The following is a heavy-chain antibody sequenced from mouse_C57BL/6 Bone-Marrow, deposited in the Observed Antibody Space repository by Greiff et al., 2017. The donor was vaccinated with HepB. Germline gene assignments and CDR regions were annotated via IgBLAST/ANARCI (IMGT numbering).Heavy chain of an antibody. V-gene: IGHV14-4*01. CDR3: TTAQATSYAMDY. D-gene: IGHD3-2*02. J-gene: IGHJ4*01. CDR1: GFNIKDDY. Sequence: VQLQQSGAELVRPGASVKLSCTASGFNIKDDYMHWVKQRPEQGLEWIGWIDPENGDTEYASKFQGKATITADTSSNTAYLQLSSLTSEDTAVYYCTTAQATSYAMDYWGQGTSVTGSS. CDR2: IDPENGDT.